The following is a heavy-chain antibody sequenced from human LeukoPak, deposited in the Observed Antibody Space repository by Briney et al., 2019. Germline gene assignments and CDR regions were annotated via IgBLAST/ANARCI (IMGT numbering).Heavy chain of an antibody. CDR1: GFTFSSYA. D-gene: IGHD3-22*01. CDR2: ITDSSGST. CDR3: AKREDSSGYYAAFDI. V-gene: IGHV3-23*01. Sequence: GGSLRLSCAASGFTFSSYAMSWVRQAPGRGLKWVSTITDSSGSTYYADSVKGRFTISRDNAKNTLSLQINSLRVEDTAIYYCAKREDSSGYYAAFDIWGQGTMVTVSS. J-gene: IGHJ3*02.